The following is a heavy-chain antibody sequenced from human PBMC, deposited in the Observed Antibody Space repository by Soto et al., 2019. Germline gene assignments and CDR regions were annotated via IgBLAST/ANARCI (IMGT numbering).Heavy chain of an antibody. J-gene: IGHJ3*02. Sequence: SGPTLANPTHTLTLTCTFSGFSLSARGVVMGWIRQPPGKALEWLALIYWDDDKRYSPSLKSRLTITKDTSKNQVVLIMTNMDPVDTATYYCARRSIFGVIIPYDAFDIWGQGTMVTVSS. CDR2: IYWDDDK. V-gene: IGHV2-5*02. D-gene: IGHD3-3*01. CDR1: GFSLSARGVV. CDR3: ARRSIFGVIIPYDAFDI.